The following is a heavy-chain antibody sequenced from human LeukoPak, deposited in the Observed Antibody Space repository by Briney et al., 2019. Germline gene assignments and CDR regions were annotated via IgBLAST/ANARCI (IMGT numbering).Heavy chain of an antibody. CDR1: GFTFGDYA. CDR3: TRLVPYLDS. CDR2: IRSKVYGETT. J-gene: IGHJ4*02. D-gene: IGHD6-6*01. V-gene: IGHV3-49*04. Sequence: GGSLRLSCTASGFTFGDYAMSWARQAPGKGLEWIGFIRSKVYGETTEYAASVKGRFTVSRDDSNSLAYLQINSLQTEDTAVYYCTRLVPYLDSWGQGTLVTVSS.